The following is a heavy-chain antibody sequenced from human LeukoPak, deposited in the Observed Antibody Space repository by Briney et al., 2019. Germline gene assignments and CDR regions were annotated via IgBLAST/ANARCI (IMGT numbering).Heavy chain of an antibody. V-gene: IGHV1-2*02. CDR2: INPNSGGT. Sequence: ASVKVSCKASGYTFTGYYMHWVRQAPGQGLEWMGWINPNSGGTNYAQKFQGRVTMTRDTSISTAYMELSRLRSDDTAVYYCARDFWSGYLLFDYRGQGTLVTVSS. J-gene: IGHJ4*02. CDR3: ARDFWSGYLLFDY. D-gene: IGHD3-3*01. CDR1: GYTFTGYY.